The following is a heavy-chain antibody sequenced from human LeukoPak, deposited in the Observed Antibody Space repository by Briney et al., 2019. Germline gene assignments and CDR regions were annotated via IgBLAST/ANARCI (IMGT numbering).Heavy chain of an antibody. J-gene: IGHJ6*02. V-gene: IGHV3-30-3*01. D-gene: IGHD1-26*01. CDR1: GFTFSSYA. CDR2: ISYDGSNK. Sequence: PGRSLRLSCAASGFTFSSYAMHWVRQAPGKGLEWVAVISYDGSNKYYADSVKGRFTISRDNSKNTLYLQMNSLRAEDTAVYYCARDRGRGSYGSYYYGMDVWGQGTTVTVSS. CDR3: ARDRGRGSYGSYYYGMDV.